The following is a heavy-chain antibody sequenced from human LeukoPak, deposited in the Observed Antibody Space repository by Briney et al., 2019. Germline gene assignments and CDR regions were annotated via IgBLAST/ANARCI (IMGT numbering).Heavy chain of an antibody. J-gene: IGHJ6*03. CDR3: ARTPAEDYYYMDV. V-gene: IGHV3-48*04. D-gene: IGHD2-2*01. Sequence: PGGSLRLSRAASGFTFRNFAMNWVRQTPGKGLEWISYISSSSTTIYYADSVKGRFTISRDNAKNSLYLQMNSLRAEDTAVYYCARTPAEDYYYMDVWGKGTTVTVSS. CDR2: ISSSSTTI. CDR1: GFTFRNFA.